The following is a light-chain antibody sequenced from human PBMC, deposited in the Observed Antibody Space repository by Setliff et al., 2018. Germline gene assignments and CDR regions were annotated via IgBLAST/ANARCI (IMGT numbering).Light chain of an antibody. CDR2: EVS. CDR3: SSYEGSNNYV. CDR1: SSDVSGYNY. J-gene: IGLJ1*01. Sequence: QSALPQPPSASGSPGQSVTISCTGTSSDVSGYNYVSWYQQHPGKAPKLMIYEVSKRPSGVPDRFSGSKSGNTASLTVSGLQAEDEADYYCSSYEGSNNYVFGTGTKV. V-gene: IGLV2-8*01.